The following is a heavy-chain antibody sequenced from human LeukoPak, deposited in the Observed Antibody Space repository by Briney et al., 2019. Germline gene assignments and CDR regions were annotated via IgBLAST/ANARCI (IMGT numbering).Heavy chain of an antibody. V-gene: IGHV3-74*01. J-gene: IGHJ5*02. D-gene: IGHD3-3*01. Sequence: PGGSPRLSCAASGFTFSSYWMRWVRQAPGKGVVWVSRINSDGSSTIYAESVKGRFTMSRDNAKKTLYLQMNSLSAEDTAVYYCARVVNYDFWSGLNHWGQGTLVTVSS. CDR2: INSDGSST. CDR3: ARVVNYDFWSGLNH. CDR1: GFTFSSYW.